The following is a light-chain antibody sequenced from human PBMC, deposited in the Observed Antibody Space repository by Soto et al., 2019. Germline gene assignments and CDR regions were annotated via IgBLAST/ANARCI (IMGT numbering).Light chain of an antibody. J-gene: IGLJ2*01. CDR3: SSYTRSDTLA. Sequence: QSALTQPASVSGSPRQSITISCTGTSGDIGVFSHVSWYQHLPGKAPKLMIYEVSNRPSAVSNRCSGSKSGNTASLTISGLQAEDEADYYGSSYTRSDTLAFGGGTKLTVL. CDR1: SGDIGVFSH. CDR2: EVS. V-gene: IGLV2-14*01.